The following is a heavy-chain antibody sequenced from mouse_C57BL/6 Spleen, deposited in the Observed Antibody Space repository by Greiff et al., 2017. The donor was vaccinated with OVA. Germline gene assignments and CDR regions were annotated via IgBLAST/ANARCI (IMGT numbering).Heavy chain of an antibody. CDR1: GYSITSGYY. CDR2: ISYDGSN. V-gene: IGHV3-6*01. Sequence: EVQLQESGPGLVKPSQSLSLTCSVTGYSITSGYYWNWIRQFPGNKLEWMGYISYDGSNNYKPSLKNLISITRDTSKNQFFLKLNSVTTEDTATYYCARGGGYYDYFDVWGTGTTVTVSS. J-gene: IGHJ1*03. D-gene: IGHD2-3*01. CDR3: ARGGGYYDYFDV.